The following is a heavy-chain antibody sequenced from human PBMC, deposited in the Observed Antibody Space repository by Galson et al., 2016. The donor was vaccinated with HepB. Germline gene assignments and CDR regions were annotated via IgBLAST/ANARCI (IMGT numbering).Heavy chain of an antibody. Sequence: SVKVSCKASGYNSTEYDINWARQAPGQGLEWLGWLTPKTGYAAFAPPFRGRIFLTRATSITTAYMAWSSLRSEDTAVYCCASYYFYSGPFWGQGAQVTVSS. CDR3: ASYYFYSGPF. D-gene: IGHD3/OR15-3a*01. CDR2: LTPKTGYA. J-gene: IGHJ4*02. V-gene: IGHV1-8*01. CDR1: GYNSTEYD.